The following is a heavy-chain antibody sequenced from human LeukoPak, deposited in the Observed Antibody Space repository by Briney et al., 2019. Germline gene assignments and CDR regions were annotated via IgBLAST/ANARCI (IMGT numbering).Heavy chain of an antibody. CDR1: GFTFSSYA. CDR3: AREACPYRLCYYDSSGYSLNYYFDY. V-gene: IGHV3-30-3*01. J-gene: IGHJ4*02. CDR2: VSYDGTNK. D-gene: IGHD3-22*01. Sequence: GGSLRLSCAASGFTFSSYAMHWVRQAPGKGLEWVAVVSYDGTNKYYADSVEGRFTISRDNSKNTLYLQMNSLRAEDTAVYYCAREACPYRLCYYDSSGYSLNYYFDYWGQGTLVTVSS.